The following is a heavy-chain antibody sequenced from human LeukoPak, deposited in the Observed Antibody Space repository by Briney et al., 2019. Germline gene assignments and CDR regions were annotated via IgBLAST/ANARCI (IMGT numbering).Heavy chain of an antibody. CDR3: ARGSYYDFWIYYYYGMDV. CDR1: GGTFSSYA. V-gene: IGHV1-69*13. Sequence: SVTVSCTASGGTFSSYAISWVRQAPGQGLEWMGGIIPIFGTANYAQKFQGRVTITADESTSTAYMELSSLRSEDAAVYYCARGSYYDFWIYYYYGMDVWGQGTTVTVSS. D-gene: IGHD3-3*01. CDR2: IIPIFGTA. J-gene: IGHJ6*02.